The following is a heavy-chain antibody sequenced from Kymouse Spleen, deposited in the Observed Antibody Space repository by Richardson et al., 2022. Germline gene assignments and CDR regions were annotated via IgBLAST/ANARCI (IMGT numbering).Heavy chain of an antibody. CDR1: GFTFDDYA. CDR3: AKDRSGWYYYYYGMDV. J-gene: IGHJ6*02. V-gene: IGHV3-9*01. CDR2: ISWNSGSI. D-gene: IGHD6-19*01. Sequence: EVQLVESGGGLVQPGRSLRLSCAASGFTFDDYAMHWVRQAPGKGLEWVSGISWNSGSIGYADSVKGRFTISRDNAKNSLYLQMNSLRAEDTALYYCAKDRSGWYYYYYGMDVWGQGTTVTVSS.